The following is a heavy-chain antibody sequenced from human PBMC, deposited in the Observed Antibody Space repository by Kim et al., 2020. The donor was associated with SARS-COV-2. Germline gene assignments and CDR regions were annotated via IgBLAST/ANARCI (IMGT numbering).Heavy chain of an antibody. J-gene: IGHJ3*02. CDR3: ARQRSRITIFGVVINDAFDI. D-gene: IGHD3-3*01. V-gene: IGHV4-39*01. Sequence: SETLSLTCTVSGGSISSSSYYWGWIRQPPGKGLEWIGSIYYSGSTYYNPPLKSRVTISVDTSKNQFSLKLSSVTAADTAVYYCARQRSRITIFGVVINDAFDIWGQGTMVTVSS. CDR1: GGSISSSSYY. CDR2: IYYSGST.